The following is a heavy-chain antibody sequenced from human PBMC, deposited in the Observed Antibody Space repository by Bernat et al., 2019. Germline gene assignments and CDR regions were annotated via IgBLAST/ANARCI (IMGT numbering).Heavy chain of an antibody. CDR3: TRHEATRDY. V-gene: IGHV3-73*02. Sequence: EVQLVESGGGLVQPGGSLKLSCAASGFTFSGSAMHWVRQASGKGLEWVGRIRSKANRYATAYAASVKGMFTISRDDSKNTAYLQMNSLKTEDTAVYYCTRHEATRDYWGQGTLVTVSS. CDR1: GFTFSGSA. J-gene: IGHJ4*02. CDR2: IRSKANRYAT.